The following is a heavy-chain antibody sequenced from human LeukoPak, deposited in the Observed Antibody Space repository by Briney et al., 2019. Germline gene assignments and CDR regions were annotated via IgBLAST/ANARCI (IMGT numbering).Heavy chain of an antibody. CDR1: GYSISNGYY. CDR3: ASLRYYGSGSYANDY. J-gene: IGHJ4*02. Sequence: SETLSLTCTVSGYSISNGYYWGWIRQPPGKGLEWIGSGSTYYNPSLKSRVTISVDTSKNQFSLKLSSVTAADAAVYYCASLRYYGSGSYANDYWGQGTLVTVSS. CDR2: SGST. D-gene: IGHD3-10*01. V-gene: IGHV4-38-2*02.